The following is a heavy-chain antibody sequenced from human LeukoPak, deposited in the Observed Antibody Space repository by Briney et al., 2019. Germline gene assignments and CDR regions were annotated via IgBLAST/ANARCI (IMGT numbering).Heavy chain of an antibody. J-gene: IGHJ4*02. CDR3: TTVPVTTVPY. V-gene: IGHV3-15*01. CDR1: GFTFSNAW. CDR2: IKNKADGGTT. D-gene: IGHD4-11*01. Sequence: VGSLRLSCAASGFTFSNAWMSWVRQAPGKGLEWVGRIKNKADGGTTDYAAPVKGRFTISRDDAKSTLDLQMNSLKTEDTAVYYCTTVPVTTVPYWGQGTLVSVSS.